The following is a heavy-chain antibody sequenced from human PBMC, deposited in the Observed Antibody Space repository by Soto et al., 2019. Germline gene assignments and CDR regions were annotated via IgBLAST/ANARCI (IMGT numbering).Heavy chain of an antibody. Sequence: QVQLVQSGAEVKKPGSSVKVSCKASGGTFSSYAISWVRQAPGQGLEWMGGIIPIFGTANYAQKFQGRVTITAAESTSTAYMELSSLRSEDTAVYYCARGWDSSGWEAYYYYGMDVWGQGTTVTVSS. D-gene: IGHD6-19*01. V-gene: IGHV1-69*01. J-gene: IGHJ6*02. CDR2: IIPIFGTA. CDR1: GGTFSSYA. CDR3: ARGWDSSGWEAYYYYGMDV.